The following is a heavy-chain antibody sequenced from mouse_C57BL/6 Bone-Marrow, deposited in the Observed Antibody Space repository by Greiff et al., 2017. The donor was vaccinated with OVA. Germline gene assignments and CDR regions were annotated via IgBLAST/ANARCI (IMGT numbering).Heavy chain of an antibody. CDR2: INPSTGGT. V-gene: IGHV1-42*01. CDR3: ARWDDYPSYWYFDV. D-gene: IGHD2-4*01. J-gene: IGHJ1*03. Sequence: VQLQQSGPELVKPGASVKISCKASGYSFTGYYMNWVKQSPEKSLEWIGEINPSTGGTTYNQKFKAKATLTVDKSSSTAYMQLKSLTSEDSAVYYCARWDDYPSYWYFDVWGTGTTVTSPQ. CDR1: GYSFTGYY.